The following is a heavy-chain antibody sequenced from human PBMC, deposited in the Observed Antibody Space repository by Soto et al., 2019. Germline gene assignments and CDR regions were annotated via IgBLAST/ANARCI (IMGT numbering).Heavy chain of an antibody. CDR3: ARILYYDILTGGDY. J-gene: IGHJ4*02. CDR1: GFAFSSHW. D-gene: IGHD3-9*01. V-gene: IGHV3-74*01. Sequence: EVQLVESGGGLVQPGGSLRLSCEASGFAFSSHWMHWVRQAPGKGLVWVSRINSDGSSTSYADSVKGRFTISRDNAKTTLYLQMNSLRAEDTAVYYWARILYYDILTGGDYWGQGTLVTVSS. CDR2: INSDGSST.